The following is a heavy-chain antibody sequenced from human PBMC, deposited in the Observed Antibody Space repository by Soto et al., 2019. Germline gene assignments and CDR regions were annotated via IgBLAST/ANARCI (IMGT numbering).Heavy chain of an antibody. Sequence: GESLKISCKGSGYSFTSYWIGWVRQIPGKGLEWMGIIYPGDSDTRYSPSFQGQVTIAADKSISTAYLQWSSLKASDTAMYYCARHSYYYDSSGYYIADGMDVWGQGTTVTVSS. CDR1: GYSFTSYW. CDR3: ARHSYYYDSSGYYIADGMDV. CDR2: IYPGDSDT. V-gene: IGHV5-51*01. J-gene: IGHJ6*02. D-gene: IGHD3-22*01.